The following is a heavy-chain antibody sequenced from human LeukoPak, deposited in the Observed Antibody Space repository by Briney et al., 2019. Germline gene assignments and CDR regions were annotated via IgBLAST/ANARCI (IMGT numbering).Heavy chain of an antibody. D-gene: IGHD3-22*01. V-gene: IGHV3-23*01. CDR2: ISGGGST. J-gene: IGHJ4*02. CDR3: AKDRNYYDSSGYYYGDY. CDR1: GFTFSSYG. Sequence: GGSLRLSCAASGFTFSSYGMSWVRQAPGKGLEWVSAISGGGSTYYADSVKGRFTISRDNSKNTLYLQMNSLRAEDTAVYYCAKDRNYYDSSGYYYGDYWGQGTLVTVSS.